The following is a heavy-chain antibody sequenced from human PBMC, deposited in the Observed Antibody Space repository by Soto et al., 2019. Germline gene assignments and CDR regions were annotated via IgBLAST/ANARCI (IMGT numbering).Heavy chain of an antibody. CDR2: ISTSGATR. D-gene: IGHD6-19*01. CDR3: ARFFGSGFDY. J-gene: IGHJ4*02. CDR1: GFTFSTDS. V-gene: IGHV3-48*02. Sequence: EVQLVESGGGLVQPGGSLRLSCVASGFTFSTDSMNWVRQAPGKGLEWVAHISTSGATRCYADSVKGRFTISRDNAKTSLYLQMDSLINEDTAVYYCARFFGSGFDYWGQGTLVTVSS.